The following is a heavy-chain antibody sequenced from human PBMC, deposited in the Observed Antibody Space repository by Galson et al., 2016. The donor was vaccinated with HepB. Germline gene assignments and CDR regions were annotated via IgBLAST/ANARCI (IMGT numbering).Heavy chain of an antibody. D-gene: IGHD6-19*01. V-gene: IGHV5-51*01. CDR1: GYSFSTYW. J-gene: IGHJ3*02. Sequence: QSGAEAIKPGESPKISCKGSGYSFSTYWIGWVRQMPVKGLEWMGIISPCDSDTRYSPSFQGQDTISADKSISTAYLPWSSLSDSDTAMYHCASPRAGFDAFDIWGQGTMVTVSS. CDR3: ASPRAGFDAFDI. CDR2: ISPCDSDT.